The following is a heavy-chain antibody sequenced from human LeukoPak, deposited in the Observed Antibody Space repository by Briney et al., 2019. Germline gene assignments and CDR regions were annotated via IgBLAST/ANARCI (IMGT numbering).Heavy chain of an antibody. CDR3: ARDRGGSGSCRYFDY. D-gene: IGHD3-10*01. CDR1: GFTVSSSY. Sequence: GGSLRLSCAVSGFTVSSSYMNWVRQAPGKGLGWVSVIYSGGNTYYADSVKGRFTSSRDNSKNTLYLQMDSLRAEDTAMYYCARDRGGSGSCRYFDYWGQGALVTVSS. CDR2: IYSGGNT. J-gene: IGHJ4*02. V-gene: IGHV3-66*01.